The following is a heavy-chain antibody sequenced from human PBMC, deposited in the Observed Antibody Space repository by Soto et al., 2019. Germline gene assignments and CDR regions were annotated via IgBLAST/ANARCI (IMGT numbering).Heavy chain of an antibody. J-gene: IGHJ6*02. V-gene: IGHV3-74*01. CDR3: VRERGYYGMDV. Sequence: GWSLRLSCAASGFTFSNCWMHWVRQPPGKGLVWVALISSDGITISYADSVKGRLTISRDNAKNTLYLQMNSLRAEDTAMYYCVRERGYYGMDVWGQGTAVTVS. CDR1: GFTFSNCW. CDR2: ISSDGITI.